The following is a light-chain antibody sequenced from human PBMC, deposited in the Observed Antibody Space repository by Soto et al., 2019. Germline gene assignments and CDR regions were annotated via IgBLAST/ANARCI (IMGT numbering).Light chain of an antibody. Sequence: QSVLTQPASVSGSPGQPITISCTGTSSDVGGYNYVSWYQQHPGKAPKLMIYAVTDRPSGVSSRFSGSKSGNTASLTISGLQAEDEADYYCSSYTSSSTLFGTGTKVTV. V-gene: IGLV2-14*01. J-gene: IGLJ1*01. CDR3: SSYTSSSTL. CDR2: AVT. CDR1: SSDVGGYNY.